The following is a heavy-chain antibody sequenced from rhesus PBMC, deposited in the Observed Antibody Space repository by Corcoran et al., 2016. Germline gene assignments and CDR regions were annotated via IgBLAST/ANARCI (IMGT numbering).Heavy chain of an antibody. CDR3: ARDRVGTVTTKGYFEF. CDR1: GGSVSSSNW. Sequence: QVQLQESGPGLVKPSETLSLTCAVSGGSVSSSNWWSWIRQPPGKGLEWIGYISGSIGSTYYNPSLKSRVSFSTDTSKNQFSLKLSCVTAADTAVYYCARDRVGTVTTKGYFEFWGQGALVTVSS. CDR2: ISGSIGST. D-gene: IGHD4-23*01. J-gene: IGHJ1*01. V-gene: IGHV4-65*01.